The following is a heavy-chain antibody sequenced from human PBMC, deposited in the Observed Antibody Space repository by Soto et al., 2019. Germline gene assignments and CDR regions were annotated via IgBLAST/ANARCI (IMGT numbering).Heavy chain of an antibody. CDR2: IYYSGST. CDR1: CGSISSSSYY. CDR3: ARLGMFDP. J-gene: IGHJ5*02. D-gene: IGHD1-20*01. Sequence: PSETLSLTCTVSCGSISSSSYYWGWIRQPPGKGLEWIGSIYYSGSTYYNPSLKSRVTISVDTSKNQFSLKLSSVTAADTAVYYCARLGMFDPWGQGTLVTVSS. V-gene: IGHV4-39*01.